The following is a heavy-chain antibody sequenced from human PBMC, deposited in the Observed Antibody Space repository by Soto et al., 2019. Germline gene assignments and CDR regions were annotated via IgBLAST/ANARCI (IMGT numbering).Heavy chain of an antibody. V-gene: IGHV3-49*04. D-gene: IGHD5-18*01. CDR1: GFTFGDYA. J-gene: IGHJ6*02. CDR3: TRVGGYSYGSYYYYYGMDV. Sequence: GGSLRLSCTASGFTFGDYAMSWVRQAPGRGLEWVGFIRSKAYGGTTEYAASVKGRFTISRDDSKSIAYLQMNSLKTEDTAVYYCTRVGGYSYGSYYYYYGMDVWGQGTTVTVSS. CDR2: IRSKAYGGTT.